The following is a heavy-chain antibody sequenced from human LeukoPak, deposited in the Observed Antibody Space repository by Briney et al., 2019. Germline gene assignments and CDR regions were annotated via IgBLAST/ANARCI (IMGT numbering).Heavy chain of an antibody. CDR2: IKSKTDGGTT. V-gene: IGHV3-15*07. Sequence: GGSLRLSCAASGFTFSNAWMNWVRQAPGKGLEWVGRIKSKTDGGTTDYAAPVKGRFTISRDDSKNTLYLQMNSLKTEDTAVYYCTAAPFGVVTDYYYYYGMDVWGQGTTVTVSS. CDR3: TAAPFGVVTDYYYYYGMDV. J-gene: IGHJ6*02. D-gene: IGHD3-3*01. CDR1: GFTFSNAW.